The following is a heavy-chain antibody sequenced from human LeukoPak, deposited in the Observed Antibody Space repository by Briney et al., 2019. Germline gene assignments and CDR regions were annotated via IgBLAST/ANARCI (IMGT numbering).Heavy chain of an antibody. V-gene: IGHV3-23*01. CDR3: AKGIAYYYDSSGHH. Sequence: GGSLRLSXAASGFTFSSYAMSWVRQAPGKGMEWVSAISGSGGSTYYADSVKGRFTISRDNSKNTLYLQMNSLRAEDTAVYYCAKGIAYYYDSSGHHWGQGTLVTVSS. CDR1: GFTFSSYA. D-gene: IGHD3-22*01. J-gene: IGHJ4*02. CDR2: ISGSGGST.